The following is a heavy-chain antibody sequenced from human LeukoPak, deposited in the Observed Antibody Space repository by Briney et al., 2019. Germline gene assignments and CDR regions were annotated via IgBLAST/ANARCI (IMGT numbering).Heavy chain of an antibody. Sequence: GRSLRLSCVASGFTFSSYGMHWVRQAPGKGLEWVAVISYDGSHKYYADSVKGRFTISRDNSKNTLYLQMNSLRAEDTAVYYCAKDSNSWYYYYYYMDVWGKGTTVTVSS. D-gene: IGHD6-13*01. J-gene: IGHJ6*03. V-gene: IGHV3-30*18. CDR2: ISYDGSHK. CDR1: GFTFSSYG. CDR3: AKDSNSWYYYYYYMDV.